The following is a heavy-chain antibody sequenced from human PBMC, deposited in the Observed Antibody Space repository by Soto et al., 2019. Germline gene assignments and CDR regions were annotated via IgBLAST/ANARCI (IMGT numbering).Heavy chain of an antibody. D-gene: IGHD3-10*01. Sequence: QVQLVQSGAEVKKPGPSVKVSCKVSGGPFSDYAVSWVRQAPGQGLEWMGGIIPMFGTANYAQKFQGRVTITADESTTTAYMELSSLRSEDTAVYYCARDLDYYGSGNYYNRIDYWGQGTLVTVSS. V-gene: IGHV1-69*01. CDR3: ARDLDYYGSGNYYNRIDY. J-gene: IGHJ4*02. CDR1: GGPFSDYA. CDR2: IIPMFGTA.